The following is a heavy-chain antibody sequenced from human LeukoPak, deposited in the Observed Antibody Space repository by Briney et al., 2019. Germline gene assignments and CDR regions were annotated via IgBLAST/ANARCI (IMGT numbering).Heavy chain of an antibody. Sequence: SETLSLTCTVSGGSISGEDYYWTWIRQPPGKGLEWIGYISHTGGTYYNSSLLSRVTISVDRSKNQFFLTLGSATAADTAVYYCARESVTSSSEVFDYWGQGTLVTVSS. D-gene: IGHD2-2*01. CDR3: ARESVTSSSEVFDY. CDR2: ISHTGGT. V-gene: IGHV4-30-2*01. J-gene: IGHJ4*02. CDR1: GGSISGEDYY.